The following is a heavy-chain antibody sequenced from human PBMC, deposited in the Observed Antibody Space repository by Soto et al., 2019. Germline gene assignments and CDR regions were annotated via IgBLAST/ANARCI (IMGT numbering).Heavy chain of an antibody. V-gene: IGHV1-69*01. CDR1: GGTFSSYA. D-gene: IGHD3-10*01. CDR3: ARGQFHHVSNYYYALDV. J-gene: IGHJ6*04. Sequence: QVQLVQSGAEVKKPGSSVKVSCKASGGTFSSYAINWVRQAPGQGLEWMGGFIPMFNRPHSARKFQGRVTITGDESTSTAYMDLSSLRSEDTAVYYCARGQFHHVSNYYYALDVWGKGTTVTVSS. CDR2: FIPMFNRP.